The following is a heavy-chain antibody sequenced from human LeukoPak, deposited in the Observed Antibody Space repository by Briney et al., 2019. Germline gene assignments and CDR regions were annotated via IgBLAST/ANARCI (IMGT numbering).Heavy chain of an antibody. V-gene: IGHV1-69*13. J-gene: IGHJ5*02. CDR1: GGTVRRFP. Sequence: PRASVKVSCKASGGTVRRFPISWVRQAPGQGLEWMGGIIPIFGTANYAQKFQGRVTITADESTGTAYMELSSLRSDDTAVYYCARDRPGRYCSTISCYSASPFDPWGQGTLVTVSS. CDR3: ARDRPGRYCSTISCYSASPFDP. CDR2: IIPIFGTA. D-gene: IGHD2-2*02.